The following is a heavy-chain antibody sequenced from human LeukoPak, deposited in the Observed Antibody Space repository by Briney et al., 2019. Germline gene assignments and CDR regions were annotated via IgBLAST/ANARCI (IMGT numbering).Heavy chain of an antibody. CDR3: ASHLENFFNSSGWAVGY. J-gene: IGHJ4*02. V-gene: IGHV3-48*03. D-gene: IGHD6-19*01. CDR2: ISSSGRTI. CDR1: GFTFNSYE. Sequence: PGGSLRLSCAASGFTFNSYEMNWVRQAPGKGLEWVSHISSSGRTIHYADSVKGRFTISRDNAKNSLYLQMNSLRAEDTAVYYCASHLENFFNSSGWAVGYWGQGTLVTVSS.